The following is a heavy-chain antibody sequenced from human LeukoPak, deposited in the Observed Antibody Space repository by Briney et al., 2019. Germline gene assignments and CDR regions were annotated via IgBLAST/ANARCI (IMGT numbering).Heavy chain of an antibody. Sequence: ASVKVSCKVSGYTLTELSMHWVRQAPGKGLEWMGGFDPEDGETIYAQKFQGRVTMTEDTSTGTAYMELSSLRSEDTAVYYCATGLRPDFVLRYFDWLLDYWGQGTLVTVSS. D-gene: IGHD3-9*01. CDR1: GYTLTELS. CDR3: ATGLRPDFVLRYFDWLLDY. V-gene: IGHV1-24*01. J-gene: IGHJ4*02. CDR2: FDPEDGET.